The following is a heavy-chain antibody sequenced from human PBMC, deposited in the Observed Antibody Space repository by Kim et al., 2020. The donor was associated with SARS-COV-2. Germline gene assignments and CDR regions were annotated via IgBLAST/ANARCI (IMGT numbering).Heavy chain of an antibody. CDR1: GGTFSSYA. CDR3: ARGGANSYYDFWSGLRNWFDP. J-gene: IGHJ5*02. Sequence: SVKVSCKASGGTFSSYAISWVRQAPGQGLEWMGGIIPIFGTANYAQKFQGRVTITADESTSTAYMELSSLRSEDTAVYYCARGGANSYYDFWSGLRNWFDPWGQGTLVTVSS. D-gene: IGHD3-3*01. CDR2: IIPIFGTA. V-gene: IGHV1-69*13.